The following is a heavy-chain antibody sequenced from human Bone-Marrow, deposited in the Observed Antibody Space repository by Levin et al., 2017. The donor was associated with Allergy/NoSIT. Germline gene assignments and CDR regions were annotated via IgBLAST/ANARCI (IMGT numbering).Heavy chain of an antibody. CDR1: GYTFINYD. CDR2: MNPNVGNT. CDR3: ARGRGDVVRVTAIPDY. V-gene: IGHV1-8*01. D-gene: IGHD2-21*02. J-gene: IGHJ4*02. Sequence: GESLKISCKASGYTFINYDINWVRQAPGQGLEWMGWMNPNVGNTGYAQNFQGRVTMTRDTSISTAYLELNRLTSEDTAVYYCARGRGDVVRVTAIPDYWGQGTLVTVSS.